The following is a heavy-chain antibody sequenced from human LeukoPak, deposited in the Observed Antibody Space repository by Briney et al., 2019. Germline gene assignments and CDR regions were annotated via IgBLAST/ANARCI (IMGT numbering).Heavy chain of an antibody. CDR2: ISAYNGNT. CDR3: ARAPYYCGSGSYFYY. J-gene: IGHJ4*02. V-gene: IGHV1-18*01. D-gene: IGHD3-10*01. Sequence: ASVKVSCKASGYTFTSYGISWVRQAPGQGLEWMGWISAYNGNTNYAQKLQGRVTMTTDTSTSTAYMELRSLRSDDTAVYYCARAPYYCGSGSYFYYWGQGTLVTVSS. CDR1: GYTFTSYG.